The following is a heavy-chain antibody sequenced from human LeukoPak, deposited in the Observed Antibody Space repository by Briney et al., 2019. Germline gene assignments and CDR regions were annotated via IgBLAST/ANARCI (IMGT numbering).Heavy chain of an antibody. J-gene: IGHJ3*02. CDR1: GGSISSYY. CDR3: ARDAYRRSHGGFYDFWSGSGAFDI. CDR2: IYYSGST. Sequence: PSETLSLTCTVSGGSISSYYWSWIRQPPGKGLEWIGYIYYSGSTNYNPSLKSRVTISVDTSKNQFSLKLSSVTAADTAVYYCARDAYRRSHGGFYDFWSGSGAFDIWGQGTMVTVSS. D-gene: IGHD3-3*01. V-gene: IGHV4-59*01.